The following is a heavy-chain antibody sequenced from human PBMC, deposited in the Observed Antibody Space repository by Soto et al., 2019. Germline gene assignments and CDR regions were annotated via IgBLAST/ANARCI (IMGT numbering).Heavy chain of an antibody. J-gene: IGHJ6*03. D-gene: IGHD2-2*01. V-gene: IGHV5-51*01. CDR2: IYPGDSDT. CDR3: ARSGCSSTSCYVGYYYYYMDC. CDR1: GYSFTSYW. Sequence: PGESLKISCKGSGYSFTSYWIGWVRQMPGKGLEWMGIIYPGDSDTRYSPSFQGQVTISADKSISTAYLQWSSLKASDTAMYYCARSGCSSTSCYVGYYYYYMDCWGKGTTVTVSS.